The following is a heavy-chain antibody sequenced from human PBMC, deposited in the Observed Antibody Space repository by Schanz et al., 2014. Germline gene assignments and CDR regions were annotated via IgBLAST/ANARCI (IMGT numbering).Heavy chain of an antibody. D-gene: IGHD3-9*01. Sequence: EGQLAESGGGLVQPGGSLRLSCAASGFTFNSYAMTWVRQAPGKGLEWLSYIDGKSTTVYYADSVKGRFTISRDNSKNTLYLQMNSLSADDTAVFYCAKQIHYDILTVTRNWGQGTLVTVSS. CDR3: AKQIHYDILTVTRN. V-gene: IGHV3-48*01. CDR2: IDGKSTTV. J-gene: IGHJ4*02. CDR1: GFTFNSYA.